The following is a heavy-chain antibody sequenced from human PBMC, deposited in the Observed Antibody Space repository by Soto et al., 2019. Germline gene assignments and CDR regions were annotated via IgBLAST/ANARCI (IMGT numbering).Heavy chain of an antibody. J-gene: IGHJ4*02. CDR1: GFTFSSYG. CDR3: AKIRYGNFDY. V-gene: IGHV3-30*18. D-gene: IGHD4-17*01. CDR2: ISYDGSNK. Sequence: QVQLVESGGGVVQPGRSLRLSCAASGFTFSSYGMHWVRQAPGKGLEWVAVISYDGSNKYYAYSVKGRFTISRDNSKNTLYLQMNSLRAEDTAVYYCAKIRYGNFDYWGQGTLVTVSS.